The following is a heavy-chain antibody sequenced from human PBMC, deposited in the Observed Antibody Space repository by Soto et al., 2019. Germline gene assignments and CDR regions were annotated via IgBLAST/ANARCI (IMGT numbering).Heavy chain of an antibody. Sequence: QVQLVESGGGVVQPGRSLRLSCAASGFTFSSYGMYWVRQAPGKGLEWVAVIWHDGSNKYYADSVKGRFTISRDNSKNTLYLQMSSLRAEDTAVYYCARAFYYDSSGYLDYWGQGTLVTVSS. CDR3: ARAFYYDSSGYLDY. V-gene: IGHV3-33*01. J-gene: IGHJ4*02. CDR1: GFTFSSYG. CDR2: IWHDGSNK. D-gene: IGHD3-22*01.